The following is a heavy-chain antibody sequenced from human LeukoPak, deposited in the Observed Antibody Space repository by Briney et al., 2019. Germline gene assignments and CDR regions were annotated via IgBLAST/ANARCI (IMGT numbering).Heavy chain of an antibody. D-gene: IGHD1-26*01. V-gene: IGHV4-38-2*02. J-gene: IGHJ3*02. CDR1: GGSISSYY. CDR2: IYHSGST. CDR3: ARESGSYYEAHDAFDI. Sequence: PSETLSLTCTVSGGSISSYYWSWIRQPPGKGLEWIGSIYHSGSTYYNPSLKSRVTISVDTSKNQFSLKLSSVTAADTAVYYCARESGSYYEAHDAFDIWGQGTMVTVSS.